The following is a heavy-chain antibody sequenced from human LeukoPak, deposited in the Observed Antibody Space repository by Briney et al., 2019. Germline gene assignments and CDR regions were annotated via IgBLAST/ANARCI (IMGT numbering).Heavy chain of an antibody. J-gene: IGHJ4*02. D-gene: IGHD5-12*01. V-gene: IGHV3-23*01. Sequence: GGSLRLSCAASGFAFSTYSMSWVRQAPGKGLEWVSVISDTGGHTFYADSVQGRFTISRDNSKNSLYLQMNSLRAEDTAVYYCARVVDIVATIWFDYWGQGTLVTVSS. CDR3: ARVVDIVATIWFDY. CDR2: ISDTGGHT. CDR1: GFAFSTYS.